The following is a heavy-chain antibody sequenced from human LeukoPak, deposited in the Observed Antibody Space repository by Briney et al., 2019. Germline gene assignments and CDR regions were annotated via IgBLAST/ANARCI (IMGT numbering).Heavy chain of an antibody. D-gene: IGHD5/OR15-5a*01. CDR2: INPNSGGA. V-gene: IGHV1-2*02. J-gene: IGHJ4*02. Sequence: ASMKVSCESSGYTFTGYYMHWVRQAPGQGLEWMGWINPNSGGANYAQKFQDRVTMTRNTSISTAYMELSRLRSDDTAVYYCARDLSLYYFDYWGQGTLVTVSS. CDR1: GYTFTGYY. CDR3: ARDLSLYYFDY.